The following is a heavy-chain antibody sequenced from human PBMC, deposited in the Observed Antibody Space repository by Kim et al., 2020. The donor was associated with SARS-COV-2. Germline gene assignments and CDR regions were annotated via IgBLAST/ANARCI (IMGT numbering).Heavy chain of an antibody. J-gene: IGHJ4*02. V-gene: IGHV3-74*01. Sequence: GGSLRLSCAASGFTFSRYWMHWVRQTPEKGQVWVSRISTAGTTTTYADSVKGRFTISRDDAKNTLYLQMSSLRAEDTAIYYCVRSDYYDNSGYYYGQWGQGTLVTVSP. CDR2: ISTAGTTT. CDR3: VRSDYYDNSGYYYGQ. D-gene: IGHD3-22*01. CDR1: GFTFSRYW.